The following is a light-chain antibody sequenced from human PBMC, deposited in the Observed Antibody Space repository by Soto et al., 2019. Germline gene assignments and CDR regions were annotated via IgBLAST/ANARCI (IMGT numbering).Light chain of an antibody. CDR3: QQSYSTPWT. CDR1: QSISSY. CDR2: AAS. J-gene: IGKJ1*01. Sequence: DIQMTQSPSSLSASVGDRVTITCRASQSISSYLNWYQQKPGKAPKLLIYAASSLQSGVPSRFSGGGSGTDFTFTISSLQPEDFATYYCQQSYSTPWTFGQGTKVDIK. V-gene: IGKV1-39*01.